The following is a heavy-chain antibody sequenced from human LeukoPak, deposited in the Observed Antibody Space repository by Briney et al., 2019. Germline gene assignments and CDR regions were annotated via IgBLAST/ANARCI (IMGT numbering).Heavy chain of an antibody. CDR2: IYSGGST. Sequence: GGSLRLSCAASGFTVSSNYMSWVRQAPGKGLEWVSVIYSGGSTYYADSVKGRFTISRDNSKNTLYLQMNSLRAEDTAVYYCAGDRSVTVPFDYWGQGTLVTVSS. CDR1: GFTVSSNY. D-gene: IGHD2-21*02. J-gene: IGHJ4*02. V-gene: IGHV3-66*01. CDR3: AGDRSVTVPFDY.